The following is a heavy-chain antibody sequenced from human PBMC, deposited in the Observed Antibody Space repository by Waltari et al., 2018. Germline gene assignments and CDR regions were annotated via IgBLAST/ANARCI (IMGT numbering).Heavy chain of an antibody. CDR2: IYYSGST. CDR1: GGSISSHY. Sequence: QVQLQESGPGLVKPSETLSLTCTVSGGSISSHYWSWIRQPPGKGLEWIGYIYYSGSTNYYPSLKSRVTISVDTSKNQFSLKLSSATAADTAVYYCARLRLSSGWYKVDWFDPWGQGTLVTVSS. J-gene: IGHJ5*02. D-gene: IGHD6-19*01. V-gene: IGHV4-59*11. CDR3: ARLRLSSGWYKVDWFDP.